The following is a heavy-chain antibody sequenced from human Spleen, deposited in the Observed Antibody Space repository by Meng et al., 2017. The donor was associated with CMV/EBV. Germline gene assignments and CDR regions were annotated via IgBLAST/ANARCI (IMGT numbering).Heavy chain of an antibody. V-gene: IGHV1-18*01. CDR2: ISAYNGNT. D-gene: IGHD1-14*01. J-gene: IGHJ5*02. CDR3: ARDLPGGTKGTWLDL. CDR1: GYIFNNYG. Sequence: QGQRGQSGAAGKKPGASVKVSCKASGYIFNNYGVSWVRQAPGQGPEWMGWISAYNGNTNYAQNFQGRFTMTTDTSTSTAYMELRSLRSDDTAVYYCARDLPGGTKGTWLDLWGQGTLVTVSS.